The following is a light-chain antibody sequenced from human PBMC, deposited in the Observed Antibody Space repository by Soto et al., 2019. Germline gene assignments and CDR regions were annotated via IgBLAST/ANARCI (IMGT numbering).Light chain of an antibody. CDR1: QSVRSN. J-gene: IGKJ4*01. CDR2: DAS. V-gene: IGKV3-15*01. Sequence: EVVMTQSPATLSLSPGETATLSCRASQSVRSNLAWYQQTPGQAPRLLIYDASTRATGIPARFSGSGSGTEFTLTISSLQSEDFAVYYCQQCNNWPLTFGGATKVDIK. CDR3: QQCNNWPLT.